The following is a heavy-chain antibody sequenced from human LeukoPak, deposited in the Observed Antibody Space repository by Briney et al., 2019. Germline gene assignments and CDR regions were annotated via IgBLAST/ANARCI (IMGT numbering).Heavy chain of an antibody. V-gene: IGHV1-18*01. J-gene: IGHJ4*02. CDR1: TSR. CDR2: IGTYGGDT. CDR3: ARGSGSLPR. Sequence: GASVKVSCKATSRISWVRQAPGQGLEWMGWIGTYGGDTYYAQKFQGRITVTTDTSTSTVYMELRNLRSDDTAVYYCARGSGSLPRWGQGTLVTVSS. D-gene: IGHD1-26*01.